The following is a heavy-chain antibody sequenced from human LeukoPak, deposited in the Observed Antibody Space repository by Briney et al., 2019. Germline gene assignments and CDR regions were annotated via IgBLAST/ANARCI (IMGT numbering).Heavy chain of an antibody. Sequence: GGSLRLSCAASGFTFSSYWMHWVRQAPGKGLGWVSRINSDGSSTIYADSGKGRFNISRANAKNTLYLQMNSLRAEDTAVYYCASHRVTIFGVVIPFDPWGQGTLVTVSS. CDR1: GFTFSSYW. D-gene: IGHD3-3*01. J-gene: IGHJ5*02. CDR3: ASHRVTIFGVVIPFDP. CDR2: INSDGSST. V-gene: IGHV3-74*01.